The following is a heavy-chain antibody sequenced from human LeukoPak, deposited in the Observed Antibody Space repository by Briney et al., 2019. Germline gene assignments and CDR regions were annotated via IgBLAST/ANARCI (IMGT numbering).Heavy chain of an antibody. CDR2: ISYDGSNK. V-gene: IGHV3-30*04. D-gene: IGHD3-22*01. Sequence: PGGSLRLSCAASGFTFSSYAMHWVRQAPGKGLEWVAVISYDGSNKYYADSVKGRFTIDRDNSKNTVYLQMNSLRPDDTAIYFCARQESRNYYYEGLDYWGQGNLVTVSS. CDR3: ARQESRNYYYEGLDY. CDR1: GFTFSSYA. J-gene: IGHJ4*02.